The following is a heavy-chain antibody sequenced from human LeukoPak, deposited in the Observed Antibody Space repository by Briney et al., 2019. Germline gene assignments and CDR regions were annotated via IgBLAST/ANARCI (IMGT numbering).Heavy chain of an antibody. CDR1: GGSFSGYY. CDR2: INHSGST. CDR3: ARGPRLLHDAFDI. D-gene: IGHD3-22*01. Sequence: SETLSLTCAVYGGSFSGYYWSWIRQPPGKGLEWIGEINHSGSTNYNPSLKSRVTISVDTSKNQFSLKLSSVTAAGTAVYYCARGPRLLHDAFDIWGQGTMVTVSS. J-gene: IGHJ3*02. V-gene: IGHV4-34*01.